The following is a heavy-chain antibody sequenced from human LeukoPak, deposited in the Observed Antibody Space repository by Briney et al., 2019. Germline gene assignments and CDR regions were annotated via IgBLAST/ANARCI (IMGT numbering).Heavy chain of an antibody. D-gene: IGHD3-16*01. CDR1: GGSISSGSYY. V-gene: IGHV4-61*02. CDR3: ARRRGGGVLLDY. Sequence: SETLSLTCTVSGGSISSGSYYWSWIRQPAGKGLEWIGRIYTSGSTNYNPSLKSRVTISVDTSKNQFSLKLSSVTAADTAVYYCARRRGGGVLLDYWGQGTLVTVSS. J-gene: IGHJ4*02. CDR2: IYTSGST.